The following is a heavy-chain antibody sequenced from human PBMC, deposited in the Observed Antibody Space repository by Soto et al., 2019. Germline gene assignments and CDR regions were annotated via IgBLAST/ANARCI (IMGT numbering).Heavy chain of an antibody. D-gene: IGHD3-16*02. CDR3: TSHLVELSFPRAFDI. CDR1: GFTVSGSA. V-gene: IGHV3-73*01. CDR2: IRSKTNSYAT. Sequence: EVQLVESGGGLVQPGGSLKLSCAASGFTVSGSAVHWVRQASGKGLEWVGRIRSKTNSYATAYAASVKGRFTISRDDSKTTAYLQMNSPKTEDAAVYYCTSHLVELSFPRAFDIWGQGTMVTVSS. J-gene: IGHJ3*02.